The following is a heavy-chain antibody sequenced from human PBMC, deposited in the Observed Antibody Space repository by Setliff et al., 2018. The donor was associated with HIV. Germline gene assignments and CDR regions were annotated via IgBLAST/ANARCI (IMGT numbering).Heavy chain of an antibody. D-gene: IGHD2-2*01. CDR3: ARGSTAVNYYYYSIDV. J-gene: IGHJ6*03. Sequence: GASVKVSCKASGYTFTGYYMHWARQAPGQGLEWMGRINPYSGATNYAQKFQGRVTMTRDTSISTAYMELSRLRSDDTAVYYCARGSTAVNYYYYSIDVWGKGTTVTVSS. CDR1: GYTFTGYY. CDR2: INPYSGAT. V-gene: IGHV1-2*06.